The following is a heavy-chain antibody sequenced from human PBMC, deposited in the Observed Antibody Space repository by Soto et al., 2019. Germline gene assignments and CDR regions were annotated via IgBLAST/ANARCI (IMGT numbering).Heavy chain of an antibody. CDR1: GFTFSSYS. V-gene: IGHV3-21*01. CDR2: ISSSSSYI. Sequence: LRLSCAASGFTFSSYSMNWVRQAPGKGLEWVSSISSSSSYIYYADSVKGRFTISRDNAKNSLYLQMNSLRAEDTAVYYCARGSIAAAGNRGTKTYGMDVWGQGTTVTVSS. CDR3: ARGSIAAAGNRGTKTYGMDV. D-gene: IGHD6-13*01. J-gene: IGHJ6*02.